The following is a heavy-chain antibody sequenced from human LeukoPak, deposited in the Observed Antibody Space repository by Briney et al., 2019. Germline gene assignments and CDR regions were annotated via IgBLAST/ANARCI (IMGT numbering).Heavy chain of an antibody. CDR2: VQGGEDNM. D-gene: IGHD3-10*01. V-gene: IGHV3-30*03. J-gene: IGHJ3*02. CDR3: ARENRGFGDALDI. Sequence: RQAXXXXLXWVAVVQGGEDNMYYADSVKGRFIVSRDNSKNTVSLLMNSLRTEDTAVYYCARENRGFGDALDIWGRGTAVTVSS.